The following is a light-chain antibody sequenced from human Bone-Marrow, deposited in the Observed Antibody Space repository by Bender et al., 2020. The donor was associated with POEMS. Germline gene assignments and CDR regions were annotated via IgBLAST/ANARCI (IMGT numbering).Light chain of an antibody. J-gene: IGLJ3*02. CDR3: SAWDDSLSGWV. CDR1: SSNIGNHG. Sequence: QSVVTQPPSLSEAPRQRVTISCSGSSSNIGNHGVNWYQQLPGEAPKLLIYYDDLLTPGVSDRFSASKSGTSASLASSELQSEDGALCYCSAWDDSLSGWVLGGGTKLTVL. V-gene: IGLV1-36*01. CDR2: YDD.